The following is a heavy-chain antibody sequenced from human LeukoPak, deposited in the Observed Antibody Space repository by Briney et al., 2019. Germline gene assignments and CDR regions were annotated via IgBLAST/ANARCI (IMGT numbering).Heavy chain of an antibody. V-gene: IGHV3-30*02. CDR2: IRYDGSNK. Sequence: GGSLRLSCAASGFTFSSYGMHWVRQAPGKGLEWVAFIRYDGSNKYYADSVKGRFTISRDNSKNTLYLQMNSLRAEDTAVYYCAKDSQYSGSYPSVYFMDVLGKATTVIVCS. D-gene: IGHD1-26*01. CDR3: AKDSQYSGSYPSVYFMDV. J-gene: IGHJ6*03. CDR1: GFTFSSYG.